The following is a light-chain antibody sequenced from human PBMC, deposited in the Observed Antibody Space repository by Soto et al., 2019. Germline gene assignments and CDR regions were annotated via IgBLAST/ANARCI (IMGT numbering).Light chain of an antibody. J-gene: IGLJ1*01. V-gene: IGLV2-14*01. CDR3: SSYSISTTDV. CDR1: SSDIGAYDY. CDR2: EGT. Sequence: QSALTQPASVSGSPGQSITISCSGTSSDIGAYDYVSWYQQHPGRAPKLIIFEGTKRPSGVSNRFSASKSGNTASLTISGLQAEDEADYYCSSYSISTTDVFGTGTKVTVL.